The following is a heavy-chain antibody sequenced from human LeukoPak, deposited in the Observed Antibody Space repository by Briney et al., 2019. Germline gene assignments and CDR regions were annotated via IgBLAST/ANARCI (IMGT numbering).Heavy chain of an antibody. V-gene: IGHV4-59*01. Sequence: SETLSLTCTVSGGSISTYYWSWIRQPPGKGLEWIGYIYYSGSTNYNPSLKSRVTISVDTSKNQFSLKLSSVTAADTAVYYCARVVYSSSWYGAERLDPWGQGTLVTVSS. CDR1: GGSISTYY. J-gene: IGHJ5*02. CDR3: ARVVYSSSWYGAERLDP. CDR2: IYYSGST. D-gene: IGHD6-13*01.